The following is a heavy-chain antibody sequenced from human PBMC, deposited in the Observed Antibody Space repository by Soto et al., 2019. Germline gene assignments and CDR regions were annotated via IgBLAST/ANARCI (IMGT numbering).Heavy chain of an antibody. CDR1: GGTFSSYA. Sequence: ASVKVSCKASGGTFSSYAISWVRQAPGQGLEWMGGIIPIFGTANYAQKFQGRVTITADESTSTAYMELSSLRSEDTAVYYCARLVVVVAAVSDIWGQGTMVTVSS. D-gene: IGHD2-15*01. CDR2: IIPIFGTA. CDR3: ARLVVVVAAVSDI. V-gene: IGHV1-69*13. J-gene: IGHJ3*02.